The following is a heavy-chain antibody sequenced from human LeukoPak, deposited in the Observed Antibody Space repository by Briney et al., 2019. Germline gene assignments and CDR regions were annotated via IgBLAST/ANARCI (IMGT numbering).Heavy chain of an antibody. Sequence: SQTLSLTCVISGDSVSSGSATWNWIRQSPSRGLEWLGRTYYRSKWYNDYAVSVKSRITINPDTSKNQFSLHLNSVTPEDTAVYYCARTFSSGWYRDAFDLWGQGTMVTVSS. D-gene: IGHD6-19*01. V-gene: IGHV6-1*01. CDR3: ARTFSSGWYRDAFDL. CDR1: GDSVSSGSAT. J-gene: IGHJ3*01. CDR2: TYYRSKWYN.